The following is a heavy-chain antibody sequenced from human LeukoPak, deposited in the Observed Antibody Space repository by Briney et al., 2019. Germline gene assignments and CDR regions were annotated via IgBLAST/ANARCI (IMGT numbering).Heavy chain of an antibody. Sequence: SETLSLTCTVSGGSISSSSYYWGWIRQPPGNGLEWIGSIYYSGSTYYNPSLKSRVTISVDTSKNQFSLKLSSVTAADTAVYYCAGAKMANWFDPWGQGTLVTVSS. CDR2: IYYSGST. V-gene: IGHV4-39*07. CDR3: AGAKMANWFDP. J-gene: IGHJ5*02. CDR1: GGSISSSSYY. D-gene: IGHD5-24*01.